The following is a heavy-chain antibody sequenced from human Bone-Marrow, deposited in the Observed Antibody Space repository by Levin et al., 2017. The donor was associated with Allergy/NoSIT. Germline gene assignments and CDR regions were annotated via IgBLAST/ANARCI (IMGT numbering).Heavy chain of an antibody. D-gene: IGHD5-12*01. CDR1: GYSFTHYA. Sequence: ASVKVSCKASGYSFTHYAIHWVRQAPGQRLEWMGWINPVNGNTKYSQNFQGRVTITKDTSASTVYVELSSLRSEDTAVDYCAREVIPRGSSRQWLPLDWCDPWGQGTLVTVSS. V-gene: IGHV1-3*01. CDR2: INPVNGNT. J-gene: IGHJ5*02. CDR3: AREVIPRGSSRQWLPLDWCDP.